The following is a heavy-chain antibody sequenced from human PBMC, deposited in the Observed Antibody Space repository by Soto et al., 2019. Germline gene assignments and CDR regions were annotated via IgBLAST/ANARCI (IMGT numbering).Heavy chain of an antibody. CDR3: ARAGVWDVVVITGLGDAFEI. D-gene: IGHD3-22*01. V-gene: IGHV3-11*01. CDR2: ISSSGSTI. Sequence: GGSLRLSCAASGFTFSDYYMSWIRQAPGKGLEWVSYISSSGSTIYYADSVKGRFTISRDNAKNSLYLQMNSLRAEDTAVYYCARAGVWDVVVITGLGDAFEIWGQATMVSV. CDR1: GFTFSDYY. J-gene: IGHJ3*02.